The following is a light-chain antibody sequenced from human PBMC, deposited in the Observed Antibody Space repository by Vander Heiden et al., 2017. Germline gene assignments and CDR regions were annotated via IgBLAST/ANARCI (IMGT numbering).Light chain of an antibody. CDR1: NIGRKS. CDR2: DDS. V-gene: IGLV3-21*02. CDR3: QVWDISSDHVI. Sequence: SVLTPPPPVSVAPGQTARITCGRNNIGRKSVHWYQQKPGQAPVLVVYDDSDRPSGIPERFSGSNSGNTATLTISRVEAGDEADYYCQVWDISSDHVIFGGGTKLTVL. J-gene: IGLJ2*01.